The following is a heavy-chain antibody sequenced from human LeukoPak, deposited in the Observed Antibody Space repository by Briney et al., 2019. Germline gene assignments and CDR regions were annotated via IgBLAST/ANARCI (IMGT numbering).Heavy chain of an antibody. CDR3: ARSRGYDSSGYYYPFDY. CDR2: INHSGST. J-gene: IGHJ4*02. V-gene: IGHV4-34*01. Sequence: KSSETLSLTCAVYGGSFSGYYWSWIRQPPGKGLEWIGEINHSGSTNYNPSLKSRVTISVDTSKNQFSLKLSSVTAADTAVYYCARSRGYDSSGYYYPFDYWGQGTLVTVSS. D-gene: IGHD3-22*01. CDR1: GGSFSGYY.